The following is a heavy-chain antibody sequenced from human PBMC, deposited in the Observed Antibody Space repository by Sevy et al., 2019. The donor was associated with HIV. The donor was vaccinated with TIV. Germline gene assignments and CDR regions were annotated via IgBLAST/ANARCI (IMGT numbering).Heavy chain of an antibody. CDR2: VSHSGSA. D-gene: IGHD6-6*01. CDR1: GDSIRMGYY. CDR3: ARRSAGSYFDY. J-gene: IGHJ4*01. V-gene: IGHV4-38-2*01. Sequence: SETLSLTCVVSGDSIRMGYYWAWIRQPPGKGPEWVGTVSHSGSAYYNPSLKSRLTISVDTSKNQFSLNLTSVTAADRAVYYCARRSAGSYFDYWGHGALVTVSS.